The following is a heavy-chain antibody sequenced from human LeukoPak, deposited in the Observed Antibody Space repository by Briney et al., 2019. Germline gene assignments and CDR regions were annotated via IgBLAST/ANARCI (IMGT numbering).Heavy chain of an antibody. CDR1: GFTFSDYY. V-gene: IGHV3-11*01. Sequence: PGGSLRLSCAASGFTFSDYYMSWIRQAPGKGLEWVSYISSSGSTIYYADSVKGRFTISRDNAKNSLYLQMNSLRAEDTAVYARDIVVVVAAPYYYYGMDVWGQGTTVTASS. J-gene: IGHJ6*02. CDR3: DIVVVVAAPYYYYGMDV. D-gene: IGHD2-15*01. CDR2: ISSSGSTI.